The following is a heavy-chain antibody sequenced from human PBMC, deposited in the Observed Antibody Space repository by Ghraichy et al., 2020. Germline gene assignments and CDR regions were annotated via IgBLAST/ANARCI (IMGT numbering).Heavy chain of an antibody. J-gene: IGHJ5*02. CDR2: ISANGGST. V-gene: IGHV3-23*01. CDR1: GFTFSSYV. D-gene: IGHD2-15*01. Sequence: GGSLRLSCAASGFTFSSYVMSWVRQAPGKGLEWVSSISANGGSTYYADSVKGRFIISRDNSKDTLYLLMNSVRAEDAAPYYCAKAWGYCSGGTCPSYNWFDPWGQGTLVTVSS. CDR3: AKAWGYCSGGTCPSYNWFDP.